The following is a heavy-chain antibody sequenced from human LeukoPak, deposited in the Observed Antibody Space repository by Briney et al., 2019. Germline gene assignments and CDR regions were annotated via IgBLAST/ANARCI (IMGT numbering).Heavy chain of an antibody. Sequence: SETLSLTCTVSAASINTYYWSWLRQPPGKGLEWIGYIYYSGTTNYNPSLKSRVTISVDTSKNQFSLKLSSVTAADTAVYYCAREVGDIVVVPAADDYWYFDLWGRGTLVTVSS. D-gene: IGHD2-2*01. CDR3: AREVGDIVVVPAADDYWYFDL. CDR2: IYYSGTT. J-gene: IGHJ2*01. CDR1: AASINTYY. V-gene: IGHV4-59*01.